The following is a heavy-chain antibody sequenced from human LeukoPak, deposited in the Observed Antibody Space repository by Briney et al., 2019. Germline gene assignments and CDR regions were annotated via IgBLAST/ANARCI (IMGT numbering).Heavy chain of an antibody. Sequence: SVKVSCKASGGTFSGYVISWVRQAPGQGLEWMGGIIPMLNKANYAQKFQGRVTVTTDESTSTANMELRSLRSEYPAIYYCARCSSGGCFFDFWAQGTLVTVSS. J-gene: IGHJ4*02. CDR1: GGTFSGYV. D-gene: IGHD2-15*01. CDR2: IIPMLNKA. CDR3: ARCSSGGCFFDF. V-gene: IGHV1-69*05.